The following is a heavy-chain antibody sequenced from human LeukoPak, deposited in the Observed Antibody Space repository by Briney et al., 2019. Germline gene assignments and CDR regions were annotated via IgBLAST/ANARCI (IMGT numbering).Heavy chain of an antibody. CDR3: AKSSYDFWSSFDY. CDR1: GFTFSNYA. J-gene: IGHJ4*02. V-gene: IGHV3-23*01. D-gene: IGHD3-3*01. CDR2: ISDSGGST. Sequence: GGSLRLSCATSGFTFSNYAMIWVRQAPGKGLEWISGISDSGGSTYYADSVKGRFTISRDNSKSTLYLQMSSLRAEDAAVYYCAKSSYDFWSSFDYWGQGTLVTVSS.